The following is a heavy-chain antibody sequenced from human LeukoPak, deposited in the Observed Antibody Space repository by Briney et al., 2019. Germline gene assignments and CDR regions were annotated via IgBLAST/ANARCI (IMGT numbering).Heavy chain of an antibody. CDR1: GGSISTYY. CDR3: ARNGGNSDYDY. CDR2: IYHNGAT. V-gene: IGHV4-4*02. Sequence: SETLSLTCTVSGGSISTYYWTWVRQPPGEGLEWIGEIYHNGATNYNPSLKSRVTMLLDKSKNQFFLKLNSVTAADTAVYYCARNGGNSDYDYWGQGTLVTVSA. D-gene: IGHD4-23*01. J-gene: IGHJ4*02.